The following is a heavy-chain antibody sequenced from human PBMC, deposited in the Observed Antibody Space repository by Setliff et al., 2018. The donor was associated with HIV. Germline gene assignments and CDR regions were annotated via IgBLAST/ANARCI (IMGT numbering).Heavy chain of an antibody. CDR2: IYYSGST. Sequence: SETLSLTCAVSGYSISSSHWWGWIRQPPGKGLEWIGYIYYSGSTNYNPSLKSRATMSVDTSNNRFSLKLSSVTAADTALYFCVREGAGSGSYYLDFWGQGILVTAPQ. CDR1: GYSISSSHW. CDR3: VREGAGSGSYYLDF. D-gene: IGHD3-10*01. J-gene: IGHJ4*02. V-gene: IGHV4-28*03.